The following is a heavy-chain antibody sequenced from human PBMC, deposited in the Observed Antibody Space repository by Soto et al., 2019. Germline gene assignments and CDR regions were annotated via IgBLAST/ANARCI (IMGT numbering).Heavy chain of an antibody. CDR1: GYNFAVYW. D-gene: IGHD1-1*01. Sequence: GESLKISCKGSGYNFAVYWVGWVRQMPGKGLEWMGMIYPGDSDTRYSPSFQGQVTISVDKSISTAYLQWSSLKASDTAMYYCARGWKVAGDAFDIWGQGTMVTVSS. CDR2: IYPGDSDT. CDR3: ARGWKVAGDAFDI. J-gene: IGHJ3*02. V-gene: IGHV5-51*01.